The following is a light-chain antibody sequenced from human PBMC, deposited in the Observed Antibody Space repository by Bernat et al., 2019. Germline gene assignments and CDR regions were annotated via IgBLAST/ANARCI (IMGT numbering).Light chain of an antibody. CDR2: QDD. Sequence: SYDLTQPPSVSVSPGQTASITCSGDKLGNKYTCCYQQKPGQSPVVVIYQDDKRPSGIPERFSGSHSGNTATLTISGTQAMDEADYYCQAWDSSTGVFGGGTKLTIL. CDR3: QAWDSSTGV. J-gene: IGLJ3*02. CDR1: KLGNKY. V-gene: IGLV3-1*01.